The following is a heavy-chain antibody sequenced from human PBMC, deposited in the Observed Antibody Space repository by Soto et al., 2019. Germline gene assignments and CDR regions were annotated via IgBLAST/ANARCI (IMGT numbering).Heavy chain of an antibody. J-gene: IGHJ6*04. CDR1: GFTFNSYG. Sequence: PGGSLRLSCTASGFTFNSYGFNWVRQAPGKGLEWVAVIWYDGNTKYYADSVKGRFTISRDNLRSTVYLQMNSLTAEDTAVYYCARPLVAPVAGPYYYGMDVWGKGTTVTVSS. V-gene: IGHV3-33*01. D-gene: IGHD6-19*01. CDR2: IWYDGNTK. CDR3: ARPLVAPVAGPYYYGMDV.